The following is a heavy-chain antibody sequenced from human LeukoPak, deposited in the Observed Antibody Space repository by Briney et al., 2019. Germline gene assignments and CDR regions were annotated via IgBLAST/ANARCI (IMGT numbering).Heavy chain of an antibody. Sequence: GGSLRLSCAASGFTFSSYSMSWVRQAPGKGLEWVATIKPDGRDTYYVDSVKGRFTISRDNAKNSLYLQMNSLRAEDTAVYYCATFYSGSYYSPGRISPTYRSGDFDYWGQGTLVTVSS. V-gene: IGHV3-7*01. CDR3: ATFYSGSYYSPGRISPTYRSGDFDY. J-gene: IGHJ4*02. CDR1: GFTFSSYS. CDR2: IKPDGRDT. D-gene: IGHD1-26*01.